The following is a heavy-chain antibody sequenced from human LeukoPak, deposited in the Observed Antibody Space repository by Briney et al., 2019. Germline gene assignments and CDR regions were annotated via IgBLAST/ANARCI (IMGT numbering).Heavy chain of an antibody. D-gene: IGHD6-13*01. V-gene: IGHV4-39*01. CDR2: IYYSGST. CDR3: ARVSSIIAAAGGGWFDP. J-gene: IGHJ5*02. Sequence: SETLSLTCTVSGGSISSSSYYWGWIRQPPGKGLEWIGSIYYSGSTYYNPSLTSRVTISVDTSKNQFSLKLSSVTAADTAVYYCARVSSIIAAAGGGWFDPWGQGTLVTVSS. CDR1: GGSISSSSYY.